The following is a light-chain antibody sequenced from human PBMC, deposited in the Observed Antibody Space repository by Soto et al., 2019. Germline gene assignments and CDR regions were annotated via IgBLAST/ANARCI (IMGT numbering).Light chain of an antibody. CDR3: QHYTNWPLT. J-gene: IGKJ4*01. Sequence: EIVMTQSPATLSVSPGERATLSCRASHSVSSRLAWYQQKPGQAPRLLIYGASTRATGLPARFSGSGSGTEFTLTISRLQSEDFAVYYCQHYTNWPLTLGGGTKVEIK. CDR1: HSVSSR. CDR2: GAS. V-gene: IGKV3-15*01.